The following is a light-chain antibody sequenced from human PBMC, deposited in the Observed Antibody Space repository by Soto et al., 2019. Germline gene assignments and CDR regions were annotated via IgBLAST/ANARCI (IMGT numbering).Light chain of an antibody. Sequence: QSVLTQPASVSGSPGQSITISCTGTSSDVGGYNYVSWYQQHPGKAPKLMIYDVSHRPSGVSNRFSGSKSGNTASLTISGLQAEDEADYYCGSYTNSNALGFGGGTKLTVL. CDR3: GSYTNSNALG. CDR1: SSDVGGYNY. V-gene: IGLV2-14*01. J-gene: IGLJ2*01. CDR2: DVS.